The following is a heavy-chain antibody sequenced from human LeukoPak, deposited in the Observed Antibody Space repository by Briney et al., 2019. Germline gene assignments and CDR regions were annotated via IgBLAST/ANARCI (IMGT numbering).Heavy chain of an antibody. D-gene: IGHD2-21*02. Sequence: SETLSLTCTVSGGSISSYYWSWIRQPAGKGLEWIGRIYTSGTTNYNPSLKSRVTMSIDTSKNQFSLKLSSVTAADTAVYYCASGTYCGGDCYFDYWGQGTLVTVSS. V-gene: IGHV4-4*07. CDR3: ASGTYCGGDCYFDY. J-gene: IGHJ4*02. CDR1: GGSISSYY. CDR2: IYTSGTT.